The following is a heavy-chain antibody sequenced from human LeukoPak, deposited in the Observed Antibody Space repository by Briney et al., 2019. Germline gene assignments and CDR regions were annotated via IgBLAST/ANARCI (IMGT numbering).Heavy chain of an antibody. V-gene: IGHV4-34*01. CDR1: GGSFGGYY. CDR3: ARGRAVAGLYYYYHYMDV. CDR2: INHSGST. Sequence: SETLSLTCAVYGGSFGGYYWSWIRQPPGKGLEWIGEINHSGSTNYNPSLKSRVTISVDTSKNQFSLKLSSVTAADTAVYYCARGRAVAGLYYYYHYMDVWGKGTTVTVSS. D-gene: IGHD6-19*01. J-gene: IGHJ6*03.